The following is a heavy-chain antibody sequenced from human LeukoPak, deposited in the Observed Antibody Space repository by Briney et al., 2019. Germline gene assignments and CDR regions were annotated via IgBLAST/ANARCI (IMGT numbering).Heavy chain of an antibody. D-gene: IGHD3-22*01. Sequence: ASVKVSCKASGYTFTSYGISWMRQAPGQGLEWMGWISAYNGNTNYAQKLQGRVTMTTDTSTSTAYMELRSLRSDDTAVYYCARDLLSWYYDSSGLSHWGQGTLVTVSS. V-gene: IGHV1-18*01. CDR1: GYTFTSYG. J-gene: IGHJ4*02. CDR3: ARDLLSWYYDSSGLSH. CDR2: ISAYNGNT.